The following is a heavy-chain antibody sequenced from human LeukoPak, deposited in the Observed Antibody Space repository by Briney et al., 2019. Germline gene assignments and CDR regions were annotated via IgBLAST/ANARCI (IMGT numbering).Heavy chain of an antibody. V-gene: IGHV3-74*01. J-gene: IGHJ4*02. D-gene: IGHD3-22*01. CDR1: GFTFSSYG. CDR3: ARYYYDSSGYYYPIDY. CDR2: INSDGSDT. Sequence: GGSLRLSCAASGFTFSSYGMHWVRQVSGKGLVLVSRINSDGSDTYYADSVKGRFTISRDNAKNTLYLQMNSLRSEDTAVYYCARYYYDSSGYYYPIDYWGQGTLVTVSS.